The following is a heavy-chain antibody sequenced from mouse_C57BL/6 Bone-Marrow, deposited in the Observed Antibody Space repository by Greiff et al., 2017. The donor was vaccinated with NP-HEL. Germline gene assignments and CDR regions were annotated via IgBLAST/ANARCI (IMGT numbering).Heavy chain of an antibody. CDR1: GFTFSSYG. V-gene: IGHV5-6*02. CDR2: ISSGGSYT. J-gene: IGHJ3*01. CDR3: ARPHYYGSSRDWFAY. D-gene: IGHD1-1*01. Sequence: EVKLVESGGDLVKPGGSLKLSCAASGFTFSSYGMSWVRQTPDKRLEWVATISSGGSYTYYPDSVKGRFTISRDNAKNTLYLQMSSLKSEDTAMYYCARPHYYGSSRDWFAYWGQGTLVTVSA.